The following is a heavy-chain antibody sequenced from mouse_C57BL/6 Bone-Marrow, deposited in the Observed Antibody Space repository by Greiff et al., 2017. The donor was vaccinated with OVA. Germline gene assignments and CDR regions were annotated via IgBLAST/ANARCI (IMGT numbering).Heavy chain of an antibody. V-gene: IGHV10-3*01. J-gene: IGHJ4*01. Sequence: EVHLVESGGGLVQPKGSLKLSCAASGFTFNTYAMHWVRQAPGKGLEWVARISSKSSNSATYYADSVKDRFTISRDDSQSMLYLQMNNLKTEDSAVYYCVRGKRDAMDYWGQGTSVTVSS. CDR1: GFTFNTYA. CDR2: ISSKSSNSAT. CDR3: VRGKRDAMDY.